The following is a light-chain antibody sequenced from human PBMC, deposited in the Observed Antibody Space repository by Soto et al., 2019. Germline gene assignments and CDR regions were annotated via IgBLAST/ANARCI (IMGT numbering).Light chain of an antibody. CDR3: QQSYITPRT. J-gene: IGKJ1*01. CDR2: ASS. V-gene: IGKV1-39*01. CDR1: QSITSS. Sequence: DIQMTQSPSSLSASVGDRVTITCRASQSITSSLNWYQQKPGKAPKLLIFASSSLQSGVPSRFSGSGSGTDFTLIIISLQPEDFATYYCQQSYITPRTFGQGTKVEIK.